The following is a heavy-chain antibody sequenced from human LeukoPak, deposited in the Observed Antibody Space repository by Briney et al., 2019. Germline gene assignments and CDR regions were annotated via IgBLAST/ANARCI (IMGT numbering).Heavy chain of an antibody. D-gene: IGHD3-22*01. CDR2: ISGSGSTI. J-gene: IGHJ6*02. CDR1: GFTFSSYE. V-gene: IGHV3-48*03. Sequence: QPGGSLRLSCAASGFTFSSYEMNWVRQAPGMGLAWVSYISGSGSTIYYADSVKGRFTISRDNAKNSLYLQMNSLRAEDTAVYYCARDEGPYYYDSTSDWGQGTTVTVSS. CDR3: ARDEGPYYYDSTSD.